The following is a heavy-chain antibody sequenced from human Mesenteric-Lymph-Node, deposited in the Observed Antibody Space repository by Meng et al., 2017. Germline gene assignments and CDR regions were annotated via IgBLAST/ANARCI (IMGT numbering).Heavy chain of an antibody. J-gene: IGHJ5*02. CDR3: ARCIAVAGNWFDP. D-gene: IGHD6-19*01. CDR1: GYTFTTYA. V-gene: IGHV1-3*01. CDR2: INAGNGNT. Sequence: QVHFVQSGAEVKKPGASAKVSCKASGYTFTTYAIHWVRQAPGQRLEWMGWINAGNGNTRYSQKFQGRVSITRDTSASTAYMELSSLRSEDTAVYYCARCIAVAGNWFDPWGQGTLVTVSS.